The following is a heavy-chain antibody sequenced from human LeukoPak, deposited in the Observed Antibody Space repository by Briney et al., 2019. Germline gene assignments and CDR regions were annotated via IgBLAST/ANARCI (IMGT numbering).Heavy chain of an antibody. CDR1: GFTFSSYW. V-gene: IGHV3-7*03. Sequence: QAGGSLRLSCAASGFTFSSYWMSWVRQAPGKGLEWVANIKQDGSEKYYVDSVKGRFTISRDNAKNSLYLQMNSLRAEDTAVYYCAKGTGTFLEWLLAFDYWGQGTLVTVSS. CDR3: AKGTGTFLEWLLAFDY. J-gene: IGHJ4*02. CDR2: IKQDGSEK. D-gene: IGHD3-3*01.